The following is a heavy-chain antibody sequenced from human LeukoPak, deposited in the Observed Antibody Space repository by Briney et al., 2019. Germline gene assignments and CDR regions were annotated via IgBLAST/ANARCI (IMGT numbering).Heavy chain of an antibody. CDR3: TYYGSGAIRF. Sequence: PGGSLRLSCAASGFTFSSYAMSWVRQAPGKGLEWVGRVKSKTDGGTTDYAAPVKGRFTISRDDSENSLYLQINSLKTDDTAVYYCTYYGSGAIRFWGQGTLVTVSS. CDR2: VKSKTDGGTT. V-gene: IGHV3-15*01. CDR1: GFTFSSYA. J-gene: IGHJ4*02. D-gene: IGHD3-10*01.